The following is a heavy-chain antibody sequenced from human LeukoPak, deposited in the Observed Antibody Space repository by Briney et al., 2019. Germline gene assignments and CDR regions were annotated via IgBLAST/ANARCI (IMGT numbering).Heavy chain of an antibody. D-gene: IGHD3-10*01. CDR1: GFTFSSYR. V-gene: IGHV3-21*01. Sequence: GGSLRLSCAASGFTFSSYRMNWVRQAPGKGLEWVSSISSSSSYIYYADSVKGRFTISRDNAKNSLYLQMNSLRAEDTAVYYCARADSGSYYNDYWGQGTLVTVSS. J-gene: IGHJ4*02. CDR2: ISSSSSYI. CDR3: ARADSGSYYNDY.